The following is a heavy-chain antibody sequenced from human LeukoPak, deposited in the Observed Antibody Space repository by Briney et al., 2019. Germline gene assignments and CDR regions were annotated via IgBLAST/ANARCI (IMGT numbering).Heavy chain of an antibody. J-gene: IGHJ5*02. CDR1: GGSISSYY. CDR2: IYTSGST. D-gene: IGHD6-6*01. Sequence: SETLSLTCTVSGGSISSYYWSWIRQPAGKGLEWIGRIYTSGSTNYNPSLKSRVTMSVDTSKNQFSLKLSSVTAADTAVYYCAREIAARRYSWFDPWGQGTLVTVSS. CDR3: AREIAARRYSWFDP. V-gene: IGHV4-4*07.